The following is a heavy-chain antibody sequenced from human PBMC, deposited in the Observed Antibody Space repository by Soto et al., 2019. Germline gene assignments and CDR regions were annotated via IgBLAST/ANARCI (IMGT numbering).Heavy chain of an antibody. J-gene: IGHJ4*02. Sequence: QITLKESGPTLVKPTQTLTLTCTFSGFSLSTSGVGVGWIRQPPGKALEWLALIYWDDDKRYSPSLKSRLTITKDTSKNQVVLTMTNIDPVDTATYYCAHSVSSSWYWCFDYWGQGTLVTVSS. CDR1: GFSLSTSGVG. D-gene: IGHD6-13*01. CDR3: AHSVSSSWYWCFDY. CDR2: IYWDDDK. V-gene: IGHV2-5*02.